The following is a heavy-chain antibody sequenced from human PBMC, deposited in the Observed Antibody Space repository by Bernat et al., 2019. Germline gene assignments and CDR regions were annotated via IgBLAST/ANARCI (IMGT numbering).Heavy chain of an antibody. CDR3: AKGEWGTTEILDY. V-gene: IGHV3-30*02. CDR1: GFTFSSYG. CDR2: IRYDGSNK. D-gene: IGHD3-16*01. J-gene: IGHJ4*02. Sequence: QVQLVESGGGVVQPGGSLRLSCAASGFTFSSYGMHWVRQAPGKGLEWVAFIRYDGSNKYYADSVKGRFTISRDNSKNTLYLQMNSLRAEDTAVYYCAKGEWGTTEILDYWGQGTLVTVSS.